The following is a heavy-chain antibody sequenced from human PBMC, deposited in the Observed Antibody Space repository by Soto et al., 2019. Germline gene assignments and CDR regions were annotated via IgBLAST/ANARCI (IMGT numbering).Heavy chain of an antibody. CDR1: CGSISSGGYY. V-gene: IGHV4-31*03. Sequence: SETLSLTCTFSCGSISSGGYYWSWIRQHPGKGLEWIGYIYYSGSTYYNPSLKSRVTISVDTSKNQFSLKLSSVTAADTAVYYCASKSNFWSGFDPWGQGTLVTVSS. J-gene: IGHJ5*02. CDR2: IYYSGST. D-gene: IGHD3-3*01. CDR3: ASKSNFWSGFDP.